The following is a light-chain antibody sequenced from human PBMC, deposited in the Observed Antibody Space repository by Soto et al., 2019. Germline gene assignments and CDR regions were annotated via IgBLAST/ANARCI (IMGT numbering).Light chain of an antibody. V-gene: IGKV3-15*01. CDR3: QQRRNWPLT. Sequence: EIVMTQSPATLSVSPGERATLSCRASQSVSGNLAWYQQKPGQAPRLLIYGASTRATGIPARFSGSGSGTDFTLTISSLEPEDFAVYYCQQRRNWPLTFGQGTRLEIK. CDR1: QSVSGN. J-gene: IGKJ5*01. CDR2: GAS.